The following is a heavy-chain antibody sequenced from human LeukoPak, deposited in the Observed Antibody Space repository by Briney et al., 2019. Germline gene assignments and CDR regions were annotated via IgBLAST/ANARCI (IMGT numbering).Heavy chain of an antibody. CDR2: INPNSGGT. V-gene: IGHV1-2*02. CDR1: AYTFTGYF. D-gene: IGHD2-8*02. J-gene: IGHJ4*02. CDR3: ARDLGTGDLSFDY. Sequence: GASVTVSCKASAYTFTGYFLHWVRQAPGHGLEWMGWINPNSGGTKYAQKFQGRVTLTRDTSITTAYMDLTRLKSDDTAVYFCARDLGTGDLSFDYWGQGTLLSVSS.